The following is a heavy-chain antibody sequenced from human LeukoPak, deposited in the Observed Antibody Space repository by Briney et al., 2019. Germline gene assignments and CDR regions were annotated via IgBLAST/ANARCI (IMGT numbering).Heavy chain of an antibody. Sequence: SETLSLTCTVSGGSISSYYWSWIRRPPGKGLEWIGYIYYSGSTNYNPSLKSRVTISVDTSKNQFSLKLSSVTAADTAVYYCAREGATEYCSSTSCYGDWYFDLWGRGTLVTVSS. J-gene: IGHJ2*01. V-gene: IGHV4-59*01. D-gene: IGHD2-2*01. CDR1: GGSISSYY. CDR2: IYYSGST. CDR3: AREGATEYCSSTSCYGDWYFDL.